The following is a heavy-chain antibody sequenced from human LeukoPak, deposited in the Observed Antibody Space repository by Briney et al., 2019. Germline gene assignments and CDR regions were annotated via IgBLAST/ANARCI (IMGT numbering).Heavy chain of an antibody. D-gene: IGHD2-15*01. J-gene: IGHJ4*02. V-gene: IGHV4-59*08. Sequence: SETLSLTCTASGVSISSYYWSWIRQPPGKGLEWMGDICYSGSNNYNPSLERRGTISVSTSKKQFSLKLSSVTAADTAVYYCARRRGYCSGGSCYFYFDYWGQGNLVTVSS. CDR2: ICYSGSN. CDR3: ARRRGYCSGGSCYFYFDY. CDR1: GVSISSYY.